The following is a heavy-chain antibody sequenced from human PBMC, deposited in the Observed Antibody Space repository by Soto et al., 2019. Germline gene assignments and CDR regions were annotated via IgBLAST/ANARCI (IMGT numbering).Heavy chain of an antibody. CDR3: VRPCSY. D-gene: IGHD6-19*01. CDR1: GFAVNSDY. Sequence: EVQLVASGGGLIQPGGSLRLSCAASGFAVNSDYMSWVRQAPGKGLEWVSVLYGGGTTHYSDSVKARFTISRDNSKNTVFLQMNSLRADATAFYYCVRPCSYWGQGTPVIVSS. CDR2: LYGGGTT. V-gene: IGHV3-53*01. J-gene: IGHJ4*02.